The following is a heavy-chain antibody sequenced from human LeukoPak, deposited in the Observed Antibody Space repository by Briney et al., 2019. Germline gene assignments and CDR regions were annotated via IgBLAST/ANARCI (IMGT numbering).Heavy chain of an antibody. Sequence: SETLSLTCTVSGGSISSYYWSWIRQPPGEELEWIGYIYYSGSTNYNPSLKSRVTISADTSKKQFSLKLSSVTAADTAVYYCARRAYSGSYLDYWGQGTLVTVSS. CDR3: ARRAYSGSYLDY. V-gene: IGHV4-59*01. CDR2: IYYSGST. D-gene: IGHD1-26*01. CDR1: GGSISSYY. J-gene: IGHJ4*02.